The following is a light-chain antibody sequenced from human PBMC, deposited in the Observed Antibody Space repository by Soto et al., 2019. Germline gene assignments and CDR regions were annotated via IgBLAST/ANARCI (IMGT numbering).Light chain of an antibody. J-gene: IGLJ1*01. Sequence: QSVLTQPASVSGSPGHAITISCTGNSSVVGSYNLVTWYQHNPGKAPKLLIYDVSKWPSGVSNRFSGSKSGNTASLTIFGLQAEDEADYYCCSYTSGSTYVFGTGTKVTVL. CDR2: DVS. CDR3: CSYTSGSTYV. V-gene: IGLV2-23*02. CDR1: SSVVGSYNL.